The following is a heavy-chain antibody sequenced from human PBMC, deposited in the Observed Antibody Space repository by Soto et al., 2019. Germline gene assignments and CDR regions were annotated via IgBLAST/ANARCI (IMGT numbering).Heavy chain of an antibody. D-gene: IGHD3-16*01. CDR1: GFIFRNAW. CDR2: IKTKGDGGTI. CDR3: TTEADGTTFFDH. Sequence: GGSLRPSCAGSGFIFRNAWMNWVRQAPGKGLEWVGRIKTKGDGGTIDYAAPVNGRFTISRNDSENALYLQMDGLKTEDTAVYYCTTEADGTTFFDHWGQGTLVTVSS. J-gene: IGHJ4*02. V-gene: IGHV3-15*07.